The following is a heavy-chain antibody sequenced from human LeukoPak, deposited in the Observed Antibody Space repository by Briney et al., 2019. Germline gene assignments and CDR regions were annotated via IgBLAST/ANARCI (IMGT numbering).Heavy chain of an antibody. CDR2: ISYSSSYI. V-gene: IGHV3-21*03. CDR1: GFTFSNYN. J-gene: IGHJ6*03. D-gene: IGHD3-10*01. CDR3: TTDMGYMDV. Sequence: AGGSLRLSCAASGFTFSNYNMNWVRQAPGKGLEWVSSISYSSSYIYYADSVKGRFTISRDNAKNSLYLQMNSLKTEDTAVYYCTTDMGYMDVWGKGTTVTVSS.